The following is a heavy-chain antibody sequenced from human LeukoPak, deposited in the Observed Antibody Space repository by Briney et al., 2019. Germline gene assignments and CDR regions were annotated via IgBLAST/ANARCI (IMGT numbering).Heavy chain of an antibody. Sequence: GGSLRLSCAASGFTYSNYDMHWVRQGPGGGLEWVSAIGIADDTHYADSVKGRFTISREIARNSLYLQINSLRDGDTAVYYCVRGGIRVSGIDAFDIWGQGTVVTVSS. CDR1: GFTYSNYD. CDR2: IGIADDT. V-gene: IGHV3-13*01. CDR3: VRGGIRVSGIDAFDI. J-gene: IGHJ3*02. D-gene: IGHD5/OR15-5a*01.